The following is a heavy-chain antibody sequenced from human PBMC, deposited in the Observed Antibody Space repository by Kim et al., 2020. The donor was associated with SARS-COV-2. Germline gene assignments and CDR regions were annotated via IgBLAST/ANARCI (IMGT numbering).Heavy chain of an antibody. Sequence: YYADSVKGRFTISRDNSKNSLYLQMNSLRTEDTALYYCAKGPGVVYGMDVWGQGTTVTVSS. D-gene: IGHD3-10*01. J-gene: IGHJ6*02. V-gene: IGHV3-43*01. CDR3: AKGPGVVYGMDV.